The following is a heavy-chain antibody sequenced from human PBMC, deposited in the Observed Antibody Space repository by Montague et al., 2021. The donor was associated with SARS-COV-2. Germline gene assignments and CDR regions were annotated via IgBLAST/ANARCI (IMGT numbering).Heavy chain of an antibody. V-gene: IGHV4-59*01. CDR1: GGSISRYY. CDR2: IYYSGST. CDR3: ARSRENYNILTGYPYYFDY. Sequence: SETLSLTCTVSGGSISRYYWNWIRQPPGKGLEWNAYIYYSGSTNYNPSLKSRVTISVDTSKNQFSLKLSSVTAADTAVYYCARSRENYNILTGYPYYFDYWGQGTLVTVSS. D-gene: IGHD3-9*01. J-gene: IGHJ4*02.